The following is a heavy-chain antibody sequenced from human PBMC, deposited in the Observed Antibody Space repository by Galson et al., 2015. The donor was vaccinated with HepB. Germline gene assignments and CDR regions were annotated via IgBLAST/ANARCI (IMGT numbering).Heavy chain of an antibody. D-gene: IGHD2-15*01. CDR1: GVGFDSAA. CDR2: NSYARRRT. J-gene: IGHJ5*02. CDR3: ARVVVFSATHLGEEDLDA. V-gene: IGHV3-30*01. Sequence: LRLCCPACGVGFDSAALHWGGQAAGQGLECLWLNSYARRRTCYADSVKGRFTISRDNSKNTLYLQMDSLRVDDTAVYYCARVVVFSATHLGEEDLDAWGQGILVTVSS.